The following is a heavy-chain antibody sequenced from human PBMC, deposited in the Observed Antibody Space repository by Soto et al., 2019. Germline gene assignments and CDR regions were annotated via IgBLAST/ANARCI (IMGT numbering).Heavy chain of an antibody. J-gene: IGHJ5*02. V-gene: IGHV4-31*03. D-gene: IGHD3-10*01. CDR2: ISYSGST. CDR3: ARLTGSGSYYKGLSPRAFSYWFDP. CDR1: GGSINSGRYY. Sequence: SETLSLTCTVSGGSINSGRYYWTWIRQHPGKGLEWIGYISYSGSTYYTPSLKSRATISLDTSRNQFFLNLNSVTAADTAVYYCARLTGSGSYYKGLSPRAFSYWFDPWGQGTLVTVSS.